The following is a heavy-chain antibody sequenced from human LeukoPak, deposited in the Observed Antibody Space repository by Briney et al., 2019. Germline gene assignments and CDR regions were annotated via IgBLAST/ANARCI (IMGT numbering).Heavy chain of an antibody. V-gene: IGHV1-46*01. J-gene: IGHJ4*02. CDR3: ARWTATFLDY. CDR2: SNPSGDST. CDR1: GYTFTNYY. D-gene: IGHD3-16*01. Sequence: ASVKVSCKASGYTFTNYYIHWVRQAPGHGLEWLGISNPSGDSTNYAQKFQGRVTMTRDTSTSTVYMDLSSLRSEDTAVYYCARWTATFLDYWGQGTLVTVSS.